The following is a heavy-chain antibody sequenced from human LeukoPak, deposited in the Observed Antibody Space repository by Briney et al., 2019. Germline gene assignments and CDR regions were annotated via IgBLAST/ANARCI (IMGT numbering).Heavy chain of an antibody. D-gene: IGHD6-19*01. J-gene: IGHJ4*02. V-gene: IGHV3-30*04. CDR3: ASSSGWYAPLDY. Sequence: GGSLRLSCTASGFTFGDYAMSWVRQAPGKGLEWVAVISYDGSNKYYADSVKGRFTISRDNSKNTLYLQMNSLRAEDTAVYYCASSSGWYAPLDYWGQGTLVTVSS. CDR2: ISYDGSNK. CDR1: GFTFGDYA.